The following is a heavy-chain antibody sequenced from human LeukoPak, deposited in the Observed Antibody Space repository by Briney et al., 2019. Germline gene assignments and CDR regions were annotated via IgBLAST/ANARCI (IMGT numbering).Heavy chain of an antibody. V-gene: IGHV1-18*01. CDR2: ISAYNGNT. CDR3: ARSQTMVYYYGMDV. J-gene: IGHJ6*02. Sequence: GTSVKVSCKASGFTFTSSPLQWVRQPRGQGLEWMGWISAYNGNTNYAQKLQGRVTMTTDTSTSTAYMELRSLRSDDTAVYYCARSQTMVYYYGMDVWGQGTTVTVSS. CDR1: GFTFTSSP. D-gene: IGHD4/OR15-4a*01.